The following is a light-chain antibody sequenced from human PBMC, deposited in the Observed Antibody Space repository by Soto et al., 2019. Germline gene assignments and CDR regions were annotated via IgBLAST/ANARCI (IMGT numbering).Light chain of an antibody. J-gene: IGKJ2*03. Sequence: IQMTQSPSTLSASVGDRVNITCRASQTIFSWLAWYQQKPGKAPNLLIYKASRLASGVPSRYSGSGSGTQFTLTISGLQPDDFAAYYCQQYNSYPYSFGQGTMLEIK. V-gene: IGKV1-5*03. CDR1: QTIFSW. CDR2: KAS. CDR3: QQYNSYPYS.